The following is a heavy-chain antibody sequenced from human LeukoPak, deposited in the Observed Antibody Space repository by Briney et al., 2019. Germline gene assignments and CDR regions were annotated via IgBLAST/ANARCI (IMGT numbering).Heavy chain of an antibody. CDR2: IIPILGIA. Sequence: SVKVSCKASGGTFSSYVISWVRQAPGQGLEWMGRIIPILGIANYAQKFQGRVTITADKSTSTAYMELSSLRSEDTAVYYCARDQWGCSSTSCYSPVNPLANWFDPWGQGTLVTVSS. D-gene: IGHD2-2*02. J-gene: IGHJ5*02. CDR1: GGTFSSYV. V-gene: IGHV1-69*04. CDR3: ARDQWGCSSTSCYSPVNPLANWFDP.